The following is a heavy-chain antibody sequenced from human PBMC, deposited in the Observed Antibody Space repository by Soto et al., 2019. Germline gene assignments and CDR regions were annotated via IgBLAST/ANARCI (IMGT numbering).Heavy chain of an antibody. CDR2: MNPNSGNT. D-gene: IGHD6-13*01. Sequence: QVQLVQSGAEVKKPGASVKVSCKTSGYTFTSYDINWVRQATGHGLEWMGWMNPNSGNTGYAQNLQGRVTMTRNTSISTAYMELSGLRSDGPAVYYCARGRSTSWFSDYWGQGTLVTVSS. V-gene: IGHV1-8*01. CDR1: GYTFTSYD. J-gene: IGHJ4*02. CDR3: ARGRSTSWFSDY.